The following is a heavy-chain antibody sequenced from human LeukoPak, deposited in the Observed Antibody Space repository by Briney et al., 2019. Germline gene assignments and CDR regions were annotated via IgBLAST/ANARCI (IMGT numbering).Heavy chain of an antibody. CDR2: ISYRGST. D-gene: IGHD3-10*01. Sequence: SETLSLTCTVSGGSISSYYWSWIRQPPRRGLEWIGYISYRGSTNYNPSLKSRVTISVDTSKNQFSLNLSSVTAADTAVYYCARVRVRGVLGYWGQGTLVTVSS. J-gene: IGHJ4*02. CDR1: GGSISSYY. V-gene: IGHV4-59*01. CDR3: ARVRVRGVLGY.